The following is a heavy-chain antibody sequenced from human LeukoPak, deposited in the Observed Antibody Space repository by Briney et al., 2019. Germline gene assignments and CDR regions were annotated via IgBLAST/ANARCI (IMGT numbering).Heavy chain of an antibody. D-gene: IGHD4-17*01. CDR3: ANGYGDYVRYYFDY. CDR2: ISGSGSAT. Sequence: GGSLRLSCAAAGFTFSSYAMSWVRQAPGTGLEWISGISGSGSATYYADSVKGRFTVSRDNSKNTLNLQMNSLRAEDTALYYCANGYGDYVRYYFDYWGQGTLVTVSS. J-gene: IGHJ4*02. V-gene: IGHV3-23*01. CDR1: GFTFSSYA.